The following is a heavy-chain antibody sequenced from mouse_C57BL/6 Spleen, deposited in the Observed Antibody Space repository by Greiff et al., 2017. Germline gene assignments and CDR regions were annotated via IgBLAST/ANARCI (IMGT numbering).Heavy chain of an antibody. CDR1: GFSLTSYG. CDR3: AKPDYDGYSYYFDY. D-gene: IGHD2-3*01. V-gene: IGHV2-3*01. Sequence: VQVVESGPGLVAPSQSLSITCTVSGFSLTSYGVSWVRQPPGKGLEWLGVIWGDGSTNYHSALISRLSIRKDNSKSQVCLKLNSLQTVDTATYDCAKPDYDGYSYYFDYWGQGTTLTVSS. J-gene: IGHJ2*01. CDR2: IWGDGST.